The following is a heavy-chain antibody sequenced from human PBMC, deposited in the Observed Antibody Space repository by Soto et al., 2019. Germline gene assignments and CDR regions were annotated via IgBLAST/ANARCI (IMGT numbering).Heavy chain of an antibody. CDR2: IYYSGST. V-gene: IGHV4-30-4*01. CDR3: AREGGEDYYDSSGYYFQSDY. D-gene: IGHD3-22*01. CDR1: GGSISSGDYY. J-gene: IGHJ4*02. Sequence: SETLSLTCTVSGGSISSGDYYWSWIRQPPGKGLEWIGYIYYSGSTYYNPSLKSRVTISVDTSKNQFSLKLSSVTAADTAVYYCAREGGEDYYDSSGYYFQSDYWGQGTLVTVSS.